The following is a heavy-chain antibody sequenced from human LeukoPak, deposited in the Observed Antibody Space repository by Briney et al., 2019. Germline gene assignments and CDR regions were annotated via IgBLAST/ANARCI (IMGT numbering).Heavy chain of an antibody. Sequence: GGSLRLSCTASGFTFGDYAMNWVRQAPGKGLEWVGFIRSNAYGGTTEYAASVKGRFTISRDDSKSIAYLQMNSLKTEDTAVYYCSSLNTYYYDTSGYSYWGQGTPVTVSS. CDR2: IRSNAYGGTT. CDR3: SSLNTYYYDTSGYSY. V-gene: IGHV3-49*04. CDR1: GFTFGDYA. J-gene: IGHJ4*02. D-gene: IGHD3-22*01.